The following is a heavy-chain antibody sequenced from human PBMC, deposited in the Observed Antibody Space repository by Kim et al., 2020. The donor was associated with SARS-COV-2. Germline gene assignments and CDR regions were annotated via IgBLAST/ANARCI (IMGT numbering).Heavy chain of an antibody. CDR2: ISGSGGTI. D-gene: IGHD3-10*01. CDR3: VKDPIDDGDFDQ. V-gene: IGHV3-23*01. Sequence: GGSLRLSCAASGFLFSSYGMTWVRQAPGKGLEWVSIISGSGGTIYYADSVKGRFTVSRDNSENTLYLQMNNLGAGDTAVYYCVKDPIDDGDFDQWGRGTL. J-gene: IGHJ5*02. CDR1: GFLFSSYG.